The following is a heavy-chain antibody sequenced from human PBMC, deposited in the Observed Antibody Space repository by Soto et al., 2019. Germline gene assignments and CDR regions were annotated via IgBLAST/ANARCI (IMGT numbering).Heavy chain of an antibody. D-gene: IGHD2-15*01. CDR2: ISSSGSTI. Sequence: PGGSLRLSCAASGFTFSSYEMNWVRQAPGKGLEWVSYISSSGSTIYYADSVKGRFTISRDNAKNSLYLQMNSLRAEDTAVYYCARAVMVAAPFDYYYYYYGMDVWGQGTTVTVSS. CDR1: GFTFSSYE. J-gene: IGHJ6*02. CDR3: ARAVMVAAPFDYYYYYYGMDV. V-gene: IGHV3-48*03.